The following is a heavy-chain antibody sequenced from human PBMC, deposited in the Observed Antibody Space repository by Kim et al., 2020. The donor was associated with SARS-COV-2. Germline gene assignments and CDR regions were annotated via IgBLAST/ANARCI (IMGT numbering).Heavy chain of an antibody. Sequence: GGSLRLSCSASGFTFRNYVMFWIRQAPGKGLEHVSVITYNGGNTYHRDSVKGRFTISRDNSNETLYLQMSSLRPEDTGVYYCVKGGLYIHPYTGYYGMDVWGQGTTLTVSS. CDR2: ITYNGGNT. CDR1: GFTFRNYV. J-gene: IGHJ6*02. D-gene: IGHD3-3*01. CDR3: VKGGLYIHPYTGYYGMDV. V-gene: IGHV3-64D*09.